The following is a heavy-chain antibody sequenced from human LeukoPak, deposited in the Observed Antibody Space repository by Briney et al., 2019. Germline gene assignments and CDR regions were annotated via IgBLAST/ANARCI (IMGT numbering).Heavy chain of an antibody. J-gene: IGHJ4*02. CDR1: GFTVSSNY. D-gene: IGHD6-19*01. V-gene: IGHV3-66*04. CDR2: IYSGGSK. Sequence: GGSLRLSCAASGFTVSSNYMSWVRQATGKGLEWVSVIYSGGSKYYADSVKGRFTISRDNSKNTLYLQMNSLRAEDTAVYYCARQYSSGWYADYWGQGTLVTVSS. CDR3: ARQYSSGWYADY.